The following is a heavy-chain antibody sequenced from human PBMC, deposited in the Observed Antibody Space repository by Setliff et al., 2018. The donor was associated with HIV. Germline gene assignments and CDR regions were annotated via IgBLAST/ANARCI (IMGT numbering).Heavy chain of an antibody. CDR1: GYTFTSYA. Sequence: ASVKVSCKASGYTFTSYAMHWVRQAPGQRLEWMGWINAGNGNTKYSQKFQGRVTITRDTSASTAYMELSSLRSEDTAVYYCARDPIRAVGVDFWSATNNWFGPWGQGTLVTVS. CDR2: INAGNGNT. J-gene: IGHJ5*02. D-gene: IGHD3-3*01. CDR3: ARDPIRAVGVDFWSATNNWFGP. V-gene: IGHV1-3*01.